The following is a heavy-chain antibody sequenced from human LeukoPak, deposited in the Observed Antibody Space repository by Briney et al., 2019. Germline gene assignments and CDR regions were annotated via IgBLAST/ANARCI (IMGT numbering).Heavy chain of an antibody. J-gene: IGHJ3*02. CDR2: IGASGDNI. Sequence: GGSLRLSCEASGFTFHSYAMAWVRQAPGKGLEYVSSIGASGDNIYYGGSVKGRFTISRDNSKNTLFLQMNSLRVEDTALYYCATQSPDYSIGPSYGSFNIWGQGTKVTVSS. CDR3: ATQSPDYSIGPSYGSFNI. D-gene: IGHD3-10*01. V-gene: IGHV3-23*01. CDR1: GFTFHSYA.